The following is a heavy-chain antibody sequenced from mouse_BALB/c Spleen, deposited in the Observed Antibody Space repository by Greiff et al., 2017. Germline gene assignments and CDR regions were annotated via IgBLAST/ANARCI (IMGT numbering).Heavy chain of an antibody. D-gene: IGHD1-1*01. CDR2: IYPSDSYT. V-gene: IGHV1-69*02. Sequence: VQLQQPGAELVRPGASVKLSCKASGYTFTSYWINWVKQRPGQGLEWIGNIYPSDSYTNYNQKFKVKATLTVDKSSSTAYMQLSSPTSEDSAVYYCTRSGITTVVANYAMDYWGQGTSVTVSS. J-gene: IGHJ4*01. CDR3: TRSGITTVVANYAMDY. CDR1: GYTFTSYW.